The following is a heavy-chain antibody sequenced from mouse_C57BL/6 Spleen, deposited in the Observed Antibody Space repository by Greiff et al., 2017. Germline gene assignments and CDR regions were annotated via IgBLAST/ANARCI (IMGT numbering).Heavy chain of an antibody. J-gene: IGHJ4*01. CDR2: ISSGGDYI. CDR1: GFTFSSYA. V-gene: IGHV5-9-1*02. Sequence: EVKLMESGEGLVKPGGSLKLSCAASGFTFSSYAMSWVRQTPEKRLEWVAYISSGGDYIYYADTVKGRFTISRDNARNTLYLQMSSLKSEDTAMYYWTREGIYDGYYEGVLDYWGQGTSVTVSS. D-gene: IGHD2-3*01. CDR3: TREGIYDGYYEGVLDY.